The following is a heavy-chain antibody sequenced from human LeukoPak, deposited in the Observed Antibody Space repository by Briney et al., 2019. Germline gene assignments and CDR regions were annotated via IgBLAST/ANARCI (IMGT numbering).Heavy chain of an antibody. V-gene: IGHV3-30*18. J-gene: IGHJ4*02. CDR1: GFTFSSYG. Sequence: GGSLRLSCAASGFTFSSYGMHWVRQAPGKGLEWVAVISYDGSNKYYADSVKGRFTISRDNSKNTLYRQMNSLRAEDTAVYHCAKADSSGSYYVHCDYWGQGTLVTVSS. D-gene: IGHD1-26*01. CDR3: AKADSSGSYYVHCDY. CDR2: ISYDGSNK.